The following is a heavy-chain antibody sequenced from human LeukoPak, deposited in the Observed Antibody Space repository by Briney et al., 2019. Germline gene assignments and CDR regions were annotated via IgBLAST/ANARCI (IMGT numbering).Heavy chain of an antibody. D-gene: IGHD6-19*01. J-gene: IGHJ4*02. V-gene: IGHV1-46*01. CDR3: ARAGGSGWSFDY. CDR2: INPSGGST. CDR1: GYTFTSYY. Sequence: ASVTVSCKASGYTFTSYYMHWVRQAPGQGLEWMGIINPSGGSTSYAQKFQGRVTMTRDMSTSTVYMELSSLRSEDTAVYYCARAGGSGWSFDYWGQGTLVTVSS.